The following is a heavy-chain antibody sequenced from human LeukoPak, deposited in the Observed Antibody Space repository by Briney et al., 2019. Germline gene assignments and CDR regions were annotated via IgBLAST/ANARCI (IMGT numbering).Heavy chain of an antibody. CDR2: ISGSGGST. Sequence: GGPLRLSCAASGFTFSSYAMSWVRQAPWKGLEWVSAISGSGGSTYYADSVKGRFTISRDNSKNTLYLQMNSLRAEDTAVYYCAKDRSTSWKKFFDYWGQGTLVTVSS. CDR3: AKDRSTSWKKFFDY. V-gene: IGHV3-23*01. CDR1: GFTFSSYA. D-gene: IGHD2-2*01. J-gene: IGHJ4*02.